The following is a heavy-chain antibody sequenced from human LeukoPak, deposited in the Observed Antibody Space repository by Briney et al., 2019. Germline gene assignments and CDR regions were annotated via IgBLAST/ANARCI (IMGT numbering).Heavy chain of an antibody. J-gene: IGHJ6*04. CDR3: AELGITMIGGV. CDR1: GFTFDDYG. D-gene: IGHD3-10*02. CDR2: ISGSGGST. Sequence: PGRSLRLSCAASGFTFDDYGMSWVRQAPGKGLEWVSAISGSGGSTYYADSVKGRFTISRDNSKNTLYLQMNSLRAEDTAVYYCAELGITMIGGVWGKGTTVTISS. V-gene: IGHV3-23*01.